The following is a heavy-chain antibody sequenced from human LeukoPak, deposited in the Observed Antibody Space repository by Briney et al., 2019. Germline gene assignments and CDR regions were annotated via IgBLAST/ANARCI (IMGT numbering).Heavy chain of an antibody. D-gene: IGHD2-21*02. Sequence: GGSLKISCKGSGYSFTSYWIGWVRQMPGKGLEWMGIIYPGASDTRYGPSFQGQVTISADKSISTAYLQWSSLKASDTAMYYCARLSSCGGDCYYGSQYYFDYWGQGTLVTVSS. J-gene: IGHJ4*02. CDR1: GYSFTSYW. V-gene: IGHV5-51*01. CDR2: IYPGASDT. CDR3: ARLSSCGGDCYYGSQYYFDY.